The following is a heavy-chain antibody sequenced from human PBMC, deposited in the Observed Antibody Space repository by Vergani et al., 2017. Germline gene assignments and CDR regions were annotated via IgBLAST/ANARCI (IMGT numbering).Heavy chain of an antibody. CDR2: VSTGTKSQ. V-gene: IGHV3-48*01. J-gene: IGHJ2*01. CDR1: GFDFSSYI. CDR3: ARLPRGPWNFDL. Sequence: QLVESGGGWVQPGGSLRLSCVVSGFDFSSYIMNWVRQAPGKGLEWVSFVSTGTKSQSYAESVKGRFTISRDSAKNSLYLQMDSLRAEDTAVYYCARLPRGPWNFDLWGRGTLITVSS.